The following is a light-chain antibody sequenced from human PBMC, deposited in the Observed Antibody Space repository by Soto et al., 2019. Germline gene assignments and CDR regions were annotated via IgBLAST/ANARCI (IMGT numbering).Light chain of an antibody. CDR1: QSLSSH. CDR3: QQYGSSGT. CDR2: GAS. J-gene: IGKJ1*01. Sequence: EVVLTQSPATLSLSPGEGATLSCRASQSLSSHLAWYRQKPGQTPRLLIFGASTRASGIPARFSGSGSGTEFTLTISSLQSDDFAVYYCQQYGSSGTFGQGTKVDIK. V-gene: IGKV3-15*01.